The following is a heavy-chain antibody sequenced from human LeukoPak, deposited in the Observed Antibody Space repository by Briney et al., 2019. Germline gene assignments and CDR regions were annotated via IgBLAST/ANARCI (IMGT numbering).Heavy chain of an antibody. CDR3: ARIGNYDSGSSIGMDV. D-gene: IGHD3-10*01. CDR1: GGSISSSSYY. CDR2: IYYSGST. J-gene: IGHJ6*02. Sequence: SETLSLTCTVSGGSISSSSYYWGWIRQPPGKGLEWIGSIYYSGSTYYNPSLKSRVTISVDTSKNQFSLKLSSVTAADTAVYYCARIGNYDSGSSIGMDVWGQGTTVTVSS. V-gene: IGHV4-39*07.